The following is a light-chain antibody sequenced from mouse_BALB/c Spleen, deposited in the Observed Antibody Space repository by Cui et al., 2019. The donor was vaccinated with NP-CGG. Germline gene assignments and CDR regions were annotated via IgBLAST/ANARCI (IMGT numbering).Light chain of an antibody. CDR1: TGAVTTSNY. Sequence: QAVVTQESALTTSPGDTVTLTCRSSTGAVTTSNYANWVQEKPDHLFTGLIGGTNNRVPGVPARFSGSLIGDKAALTSTGAQTEDETIYFCALWYSNHWVFGGGTKLTVL. CDR2: GTN. J-gene: IGLJ1*01. V-gene: IGLV1*01. CDR3: ALWYSNHWV.